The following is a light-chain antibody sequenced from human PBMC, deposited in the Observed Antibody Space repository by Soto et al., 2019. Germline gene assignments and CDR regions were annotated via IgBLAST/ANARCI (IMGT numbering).Light chain of an antibody. Sequence: DIVMTQSPDSLAVSLGERATINCKSSQSVLYSSNNKNYLAWYQQKAGQPPKLLIYWASTRESGVPDRFSGSGSGTDFTLTISSLQAEDVAVYYCHQYHSSPWTFGQGTKVEIK. CDR2: WAS. CDR3: HQYHSSPWT. V-gene: IGKV4-1*01. CDR1: QSVLYSSNNKNY. J-gene: IGKJ1*01.